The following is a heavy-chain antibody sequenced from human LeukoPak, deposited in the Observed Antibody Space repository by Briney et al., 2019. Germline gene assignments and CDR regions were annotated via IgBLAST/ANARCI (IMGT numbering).Heavy chain of an antibody. J-gene: IGHJ4*02. D-gene: IGHD1-1*01. Sequence: GGSLRLSCAASGFTFSSYSMNWVRQTPGKGLEWVSSISSSSSYIYYADSVKGRFTISRDNAKNSLYLQMNSLRAEDTAVYYCARQLPSPNDHYYSDYWGQGTLVTVSS. V-gene: IGHV3-21*04. CDR1: GFTFSSYS. CDR3: ARQLPSPNDHYYSDY. CDR2: ISSSSSYI.